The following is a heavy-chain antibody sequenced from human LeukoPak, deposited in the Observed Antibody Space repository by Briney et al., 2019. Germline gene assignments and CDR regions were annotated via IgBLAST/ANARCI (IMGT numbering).Heavy chain of an antibody. D-gene: IGHD2-21*02. CDR2: IIPIFGTA. V-gene: IGHV1-69*13. Sequence: SVKVSCEASGGTFSSYAISWVRQAPGQGLEWMGGIIPIFGTANYAQKFQGRVTITADESTSTAYMELSSLRSEDTAVYYCATPRVTLPHDAFDIWGQGTMVTVSS. CDR3: ATPRVTLPHDAFDI. CDR1: GGTFSSYA. J-gene: IGHJ3*02.